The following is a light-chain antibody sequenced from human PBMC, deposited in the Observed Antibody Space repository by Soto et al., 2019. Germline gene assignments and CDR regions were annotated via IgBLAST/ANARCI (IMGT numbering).Light chain of an antibody. CDR1: QSVRSGY. J-gene: IGKJ1*01. CDR2: GAS. Sequence: EIVLTQSPGTLSLSPGERATISCRASQSVRSGYVGWYQQKPGQAPRLHIYGASTKDTGIPDRFTGSGSGEDFPLNLSGLEAEGFAVYYFQQYGSSPRTFGQGAKVE. V-gene: IGKV3-20*01. CDR3: QQYGSSPRT.